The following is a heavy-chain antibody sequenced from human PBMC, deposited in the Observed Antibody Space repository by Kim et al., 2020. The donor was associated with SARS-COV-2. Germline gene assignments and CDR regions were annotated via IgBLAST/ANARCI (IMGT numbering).Heavy chain of an antibody. D-gene: IGHD3-3*01. Sequence: GGSLRLSCAASGFTFSSYAMSWVRQAPGKGLEWVSVIYSGGSSTYYADSVKGRFTISRDNSKNTLYLQMNSLRAEDTAVYYCAKVWSGYYFLDLWGRGTLVTVSS. J-gene: IGHJ2*01. CDR1: GFTFSSYA. V-gene: IGHV3-23*03. CDR3: AKVWSGYYFLDL. CDR2: IYSGGSST.